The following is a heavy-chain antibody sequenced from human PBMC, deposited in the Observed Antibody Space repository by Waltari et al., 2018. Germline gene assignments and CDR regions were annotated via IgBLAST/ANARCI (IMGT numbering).Heavy chain of an antibody. V-gene: IGHV1-69*10. D-gene: IGHD2-15*01. CDR1: GGTFSSYA. Sequence: QVQLVQSGAEVKKPGSSVKVSCKASGGTFSSYAISWVRQAPGQGLVWMGGIIPSLGIENAAQTFQGRVTIPADKSTSTAYMELSSLRSEDPAVYYCARGDVCSGGSCYLYWGQGTLVTVSS. J-gene: IGHJ4*02. CDR3: ARGDVCSGGSCYLY. CDR2: IIPSLGIE.